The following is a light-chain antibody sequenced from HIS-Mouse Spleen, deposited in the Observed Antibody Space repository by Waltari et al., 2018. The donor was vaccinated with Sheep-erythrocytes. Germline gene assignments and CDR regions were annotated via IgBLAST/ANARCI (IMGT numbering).Light chain of an antibody. Sequence: EIVMTQSPATLSVSPGERATLSCRASQSVSSNLAWYQQKPGQAPRPLIYGASTRATGIPARCSGSGSGTEFTLTISSMQSEDFAVYYCQQYNNWPPGTFGQGTKLEIK. CDR3: QQYNNWPPGT. CDR1: QSVSSN. CDR2: GAS. J-gene: IGKJ2*02. V-gene: IGKV3-15*01.